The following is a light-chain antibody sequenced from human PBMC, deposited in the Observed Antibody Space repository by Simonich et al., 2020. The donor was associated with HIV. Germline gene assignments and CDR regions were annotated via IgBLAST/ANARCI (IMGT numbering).Light chain of an antibody. CDR2: WAS. CDR1: QSVLYSSNNKNY. V-gene: IGKV4-1*01. J-gene: IGKJ4*01. Sequence: TINCKSSQSVLYSSNNKNYLAWYQQKPGQPPKLLIYWASTRESGVPDRFSGSGSGTDFTLTISSLQAEDVAVYYCQQYYSTPPITFGGGTKVEIK. CDR3: QQYYSTPPIT.